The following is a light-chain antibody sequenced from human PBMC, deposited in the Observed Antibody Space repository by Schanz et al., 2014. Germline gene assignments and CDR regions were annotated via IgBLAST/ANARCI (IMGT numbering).Light chain of an antibody. CDR2: DVS. V-gene: IGLV2-14*03. J-gene: IGLJ1*01. CDR1: SSDVGRYNF. Sequence: QSALTQPASVSGSPGQSITISCTGTSSDVGRYNFVSWYQQHPDKAPKLMIYDVSNRPSGVSNRFSGSKSANTASLTISGLQAEDEAYYYCCSYAGSYYVFGTGTKLTVL. CDR3: CSYAGSYYV.